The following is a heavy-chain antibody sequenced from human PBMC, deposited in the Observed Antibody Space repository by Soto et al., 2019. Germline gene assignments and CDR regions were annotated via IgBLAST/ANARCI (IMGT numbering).Heavy chain of an antibody. Sequence: GGSLRLSCAASGFTFSSYWMSWVRQAPGKGLEWVANIKQDGSEKYYVDSVKGRFTISRDNAKNSLYLQMNSLRAEDTAVYYCAPESAWTYYDYIWGSYPDAFDIWGQGTMVTVSS. CDR1: GFTFSSYW. J-gene: IGHJ3*02. D-gene: IGHD3-16*02. V-gene: IGHV3-7*01. CDR3: APESAWTYYDYIWGSYPDAFDI. CDR2: IKQDGSEK.